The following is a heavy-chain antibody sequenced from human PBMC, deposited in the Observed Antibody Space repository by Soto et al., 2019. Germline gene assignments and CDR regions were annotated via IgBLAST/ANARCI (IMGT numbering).Heavy chain of an antibody. V-gene: IGHV4-59*08. CDR2: IYYSGST. CDR1: GGSISSYY. D-gene: IGHD5-18*01. CDR3: ARTPRGYSYGDAFDI. J-gene: IGHJ3*02. Sequence: SETLSLTCTVSGGSISSYYWSWIRQPPGKGLEWIGYIYYSGSTNYNPSLKSRVTISLDTSKNQFSLKLSSVTAADTAVYYCARTPRGYSYGDAFDIWGQGTMVTVSS.